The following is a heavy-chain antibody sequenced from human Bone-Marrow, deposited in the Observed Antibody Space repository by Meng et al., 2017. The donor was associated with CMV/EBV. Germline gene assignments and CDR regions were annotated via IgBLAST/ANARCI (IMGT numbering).Heavy chain of an antibody. CDR2: IYTGDST. CDR1: GFNVRSNY. Sequence: GGSLRLSCAVSGFNVRSNYMNWVRQAPGKGLEWISVIYTGDSTYYADSVKGRFTISRDTSKNTVFLQMNNLSVADTAVYFCARGGSMVRGVTWFDPWGQGTLVTVSS. CDR3: ARGGSMVRGVTWFDP. J-gene: IGHJ5*02. V-gene: IGHV3-53*05. D-gene: IGHD3-10*01.